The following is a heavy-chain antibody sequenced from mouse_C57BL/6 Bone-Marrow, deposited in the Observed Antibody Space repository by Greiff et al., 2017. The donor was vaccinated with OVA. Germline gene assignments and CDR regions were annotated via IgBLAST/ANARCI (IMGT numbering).Heavy chain of an antibody. CDR1: GFNIKDDY. J-gene: IGHJ2*01. CDR3: TTGPFTTVVATDFDY. CDR2: IDPENGDT. V-gene: IGHV14-4*01. D-gene: IGHD1-1*01. Sequence: VQLKESGAELVRPGASVKLSCTASGFNIKDDYMHWVKQRPEQGLEWIGWIDPENGDTEYASKFQGKATITADTSSNTAYLQLSTLTSKDTAVYYCTTGPFTTVVATDFDYWGQGTTLTVSS.